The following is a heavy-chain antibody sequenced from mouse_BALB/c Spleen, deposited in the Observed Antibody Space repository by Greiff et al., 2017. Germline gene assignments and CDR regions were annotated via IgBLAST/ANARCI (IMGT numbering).Heavy chain of an antibody. CDR2: IDPETGGT. V-gene: IGHV1-15*01. CDR3: TRTNYGRPYWYFDV. D-gene: IGHD1-1*01. J-gene: IGHJ1*01. Sequence: QVQLQQSGAELVRPGASVTLSCKASGYTFTDYEMHWVKQTPVHGLEWIGAIDPETGGTAYNQKFKGKATLTADKSSSTAYMELRSLTSEDAAVYYGTRTNYGRPYWYFDVWGAGTTVTVSS. CDR1: GYTFTDYE.